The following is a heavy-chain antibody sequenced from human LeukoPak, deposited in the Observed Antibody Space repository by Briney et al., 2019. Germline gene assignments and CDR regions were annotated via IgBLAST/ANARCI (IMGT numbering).Heavy chain of an antibody. CDR1: GYTFTSYY. D-gene: IGHD1-1*01. CDR2: INPSGGST. V-gene: IGHV1-46*01. CDR3: VRTWNAFDT. J-gene: IGHJ3*02. Sequence: ASVKVSCKASGYTFTSYYMHWLRQAPAQGLEGMGIINPSGGSTSYAQKFQGRVTITRDTSTSTAYMELRSLRSDDTAVYYCVRTWNAFDTWGQGTMVTVSS.